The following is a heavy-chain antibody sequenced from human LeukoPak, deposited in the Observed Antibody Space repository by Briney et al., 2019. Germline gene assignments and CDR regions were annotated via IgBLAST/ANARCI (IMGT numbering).Heavy chain of an antibody. V-gene: IGHV1-58*01. CDR2: IVVGSVNT. Sequence: SVKVSCKAPGFTFGTSAVQWVRQARGQRLEWIGCIVVGSVNTNYAQKFQERVTITRDMSTSTAYMELSTLRSEDTAVYYCAATLTVTTGSAYFGMDVWGQGTTVTVSS. CDR3: AATLTVTTGSAYFGMDV. J-gene: IGHJ6*02. D-gene: IGHD4-17*01. CDR1: GFTFGTSA.